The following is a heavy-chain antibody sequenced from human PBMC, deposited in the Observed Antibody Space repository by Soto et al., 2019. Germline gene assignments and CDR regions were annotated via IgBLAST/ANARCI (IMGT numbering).Heavy chain of an antibody. CDR3: VNDFWSGYPHYYYYGMDV. CDR2: INSDGSST. V-gene: IGHV3-74*01. J-gene: IGHJ6*02. CDR1: GFTFSSYW. Sequence: GGSLRLSCAASGFTFSSYWMHWVRQAPGKGLVWVSRINSDGSSTSYADSVKGRFTISRDNAKNTLYLQMNSLRAEDTAVYYCVNDFWSGYPHYYYYGMDVWGQGTTVTVSS. D-gene: IGHD3-3*01.